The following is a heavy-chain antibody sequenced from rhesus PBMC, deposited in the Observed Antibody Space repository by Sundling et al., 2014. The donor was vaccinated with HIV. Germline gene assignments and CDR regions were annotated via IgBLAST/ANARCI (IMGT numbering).Heavy chain of an antibody. CDR3: AMGGTYYSDSGRLDY. Sequence: QVQLQESGPGLVKASETLSLTCAVSGFSITSSYYYWNWIRQSPGKGLEWIGYITYSGSTTYNPSLRSRVTISTDTSKNQFSLKLSSVTAADTAVYYCAMGGTYYSDSGRLDYWGQGVLVTVSS. V-gene: IGHV4-122*02. J-gene: IGHJ4*01. D-gene: IGHD3-28*01. CDR1: GFSITSSYYY. CDR2: ITYSGST.